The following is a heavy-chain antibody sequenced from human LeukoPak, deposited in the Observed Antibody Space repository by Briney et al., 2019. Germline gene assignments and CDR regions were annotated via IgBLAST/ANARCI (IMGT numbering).Heavy chain of an antibody. CDR1: GFTFSSYA. D-gene: IGHD3-16*01. CDR3: ATQSGLRAYAFDP. V-gene: IGHV3-64*01. Sequence: GGSLRLSCAASGFTFSSYAMHWVRQAPGRGLEYVSAISSNGGSTYYANSVKGRFTISRDNSKNTLYLQMGSLRAEDMAVYYCATQSGLRAYAFDPWGQGTLVTVSS. J-gene: IGHJ5*02. CDR2: ISSNGGST.